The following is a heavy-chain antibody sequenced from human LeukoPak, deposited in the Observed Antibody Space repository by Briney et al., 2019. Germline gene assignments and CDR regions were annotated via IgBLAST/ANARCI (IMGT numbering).Heavy chain of an antibody. CDR1: GFTFSSYG. CDR2: ISYDGSNK. D-gene: IGHD4-17*01. V-gene: IGHV3-30*03. Sequence: GGSLRLSCAASGFTFSSYGMHWVRQAPGKGLEWVAVISYDGSNKYYADSVKGRFTISRDNSKNTLYLQMNSLRAEDTAVYYCARDDYVDPWGQGTLVTVSS. J-gene: IGHJ5*02. CDR3: ARDDYVDP.